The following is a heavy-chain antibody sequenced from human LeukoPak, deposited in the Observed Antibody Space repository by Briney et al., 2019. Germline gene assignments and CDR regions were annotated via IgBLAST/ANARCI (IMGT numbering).Heavy chain of an antibody. Sequence: GRSLWLSCAASGFTFSSYAMHWVRQAPGKGLEWVAVISYDGSNKYYADSVKGRFTISRDNSKNTLYLQMNSLRAEDTAVYYCARDFGDSLVVAAEFNWFDPWGQGTLVTVSS. CDR2: ISYDGSNK. CDR3: ARDFGDSLVVAAEFNWFDP. J-gene: IGHJ5*02. CDR1: GFTFSSYA. V-gene: IGHV3-30-3*01. D-gene: IGHD2-15*01.